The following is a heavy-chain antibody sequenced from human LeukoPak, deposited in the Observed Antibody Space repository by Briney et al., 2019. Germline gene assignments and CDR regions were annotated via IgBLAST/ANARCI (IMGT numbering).Heavy chain of an antibody. V-gene: IGHV4-30-4*08. D-gene: IGHD3-3*01. CDR2: IYYSGST. CDR3: ARRLYYDSWSGYLDNWFDP. CDR1: GGSISSGGYY. J-gene: IGHJ5*02. Sequence: SETLSLTCTVSGGSISSGGYYWSWIRQHPGKGLEWIGYIYYSGSTYYNPSLKSRVTISVDTSKNQFSLKLSSVTAADTAVYYCARRLYYDSWSGYLDNWFDPWGQGTLVTVSS.